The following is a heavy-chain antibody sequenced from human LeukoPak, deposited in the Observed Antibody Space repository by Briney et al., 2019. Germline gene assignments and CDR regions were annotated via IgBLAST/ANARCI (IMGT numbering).Heavy chain of an antibody. J-gene: IGHJ4*02. CDR3: ARVGTYGSGSYYNY. Sequence: GGSLRLSCAASGFTFSSYSMTWVRQAPGKGLEWVSSISSSSSYIYYADSVKGRFTISRDNAKNSLYLQMNSLRAEDTAVYYCARVGTYGSGSYYNYWGQGTLVTVSS. CDR1: GFTFSSYS. D-gene: IGHD3-10*01. V-gene: IGHV3-21*01. CDR2: ISSSSSYI.